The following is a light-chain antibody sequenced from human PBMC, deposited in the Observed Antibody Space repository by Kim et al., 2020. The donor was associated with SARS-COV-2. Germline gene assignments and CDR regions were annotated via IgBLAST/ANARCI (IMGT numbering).Light chain of an antibody. Sequence: DIQMTQSPSILSASVGDKVTITCRASQSISDWLAWYQQKPGKAPKLLISRASNLQSGVPSRFSGSGSGEEFTLTISSLQPEDLATYYCQQYIRYSSFDQGTKVDIK. J-gene: IGKJ2*03. CDR1: QSISDW. CDR3: QQYIRYSS. CDR2: RAS. V-gene: IGKV1-5*03.